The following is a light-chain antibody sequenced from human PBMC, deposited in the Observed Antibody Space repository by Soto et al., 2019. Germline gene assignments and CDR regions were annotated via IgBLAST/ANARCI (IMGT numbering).Light chain of an antibody. J-gene: IGKJ1*01. V-gene: IGKV2-30*01. Sequence: MTHPPLSLPLLLGQPASISCRSSPGLAYSDGNNDLNWFQQRPGKAPWRLIYKASNRECGVPARFSRSGSGTDFTLTISSLQPEDFAVYYCLQGNHCPRTFGQGTKV. CDR1: PGLAYSDGNND. CDR2: KAS. CDR3: LQGNHCPRT.